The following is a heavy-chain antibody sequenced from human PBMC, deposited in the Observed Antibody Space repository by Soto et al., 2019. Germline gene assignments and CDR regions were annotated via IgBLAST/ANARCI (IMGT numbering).Heavy chain of an antibody. Sequence: ASVKVSCKASGGTFSSYTISWVRQAPGQGLEWMGWISTYNGNTNYAQKLQGRVTMTTDTSTSTAYMELRSLRSDDTAVYYCARGFRVAATRWWFDPWGQGTLVTVSS. CDR2: ISTYNGNT. CDR3: ARGFRVAATRWWFDP. CDR1: GGTFSSYT. D-gene: IGHD2-15*01. J-gene: IGHJ5*02. V-gene: IGHV1-18*01.